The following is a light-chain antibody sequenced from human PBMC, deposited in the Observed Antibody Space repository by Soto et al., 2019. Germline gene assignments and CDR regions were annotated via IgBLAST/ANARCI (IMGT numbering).Light chain of an antibody. J-gene: IGKJ3*01. V-gene: IGKV2-28*01. CDR2: LGS. CDR3: MQALQTSFT. Sequence: DIVMTQSPLSLPVTPGEPASISCRSSQSLLHSNGYNYLDWYLQKPGQSPQLLIYLGSNRASGVTDRFSGSGSGTAFTLNISRVEAEDVGVYYCMQALQTSFTFGPGTKVDIK. CDR1: QSLLHSNGYNY.